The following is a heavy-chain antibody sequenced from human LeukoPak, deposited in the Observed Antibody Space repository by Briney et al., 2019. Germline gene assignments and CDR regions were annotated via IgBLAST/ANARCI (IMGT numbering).Heavy chain of an antibody. J-gene: IGHJ4*02. D-gene: IGHD4-23*01. CDR3: AKERKLLPFDC. CDR2: ISSSGSTI. V-gene: IGHV3-11*04. Sequence: NPGGSLRLSCAASGFSFSDYYMSWIRQAPGKGLEWVSYISSSGSTIYYADSVRGRFTVSRDNSKNTLYLQMDSLRPEDTAVYYCAKERKLLPFDCWGQGAPVTVSS. CDR1: GFSFSDYY.